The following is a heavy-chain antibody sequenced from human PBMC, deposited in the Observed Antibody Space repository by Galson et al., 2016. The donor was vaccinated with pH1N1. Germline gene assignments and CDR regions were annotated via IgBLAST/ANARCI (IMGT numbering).Heavy chain of an antibody. CDR3: ARERSGHGDYSQDYEN. CDR1: GFTFSHYA. CDR2: ISGTGRYT. D-gene: IGHD4-17*01. Sequence: SLRLSCAASGFTFSHYAMSWVRQAPGKGLEWVSGISGTGRYTYYGDSVKGRFTIPRDNSRNTLYLQLNSLRAENTAVYYCARERSGHGDYSQDYENWGQGTLVTVSS. V-gene: IGHV3-23*01. J-gene: IGHJ4*02.